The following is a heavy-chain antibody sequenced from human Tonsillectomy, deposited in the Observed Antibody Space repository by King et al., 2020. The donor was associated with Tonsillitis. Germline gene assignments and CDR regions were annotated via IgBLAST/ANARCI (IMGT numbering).Heavy chain of an antibody. CDR2: ISYDGSNK. CDR1: GFTFSNYA. CDR3: ARDHPNDYGDFGDNWFDP. J-gene: IGHJ5*02. D-gene: IGHD4-17*01. V-gene: IGHV3-30-3*01. Sequence: VQLVESGGGVVQPGRSLRLSCAASGFTFSNYALHWVRQAPGKGLEWLTVISYDGSNKYCADSVKGRFTISRDNSKNTLYLQMNSLRPEDTAVYYCARDHPNDYGDFGDNWFDPWGQGTLVTVSS.